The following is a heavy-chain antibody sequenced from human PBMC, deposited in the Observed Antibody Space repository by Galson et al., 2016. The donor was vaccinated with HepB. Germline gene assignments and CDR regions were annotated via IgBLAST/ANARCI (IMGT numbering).Heavy chain of an antibody. CDR2: INVNSGGT. CDR1: GYIFSGHY. CDR3: ARNGKMTGGYYYFYGLDV. J-gene: IGHJ6*04. D-gene: IGHD1-1*01. Sequence: SVKVSCKASGYIFSGHYMHWVRQAPGQGLEWMGWINVNSGGTKFAQKFQGRVTLTRDTSITTAYMELARLRSDDTAMYYCARNGKMTGGYYYFYGLDVWGKGTTVTVSS. V-gene: IGHV1-2*02.